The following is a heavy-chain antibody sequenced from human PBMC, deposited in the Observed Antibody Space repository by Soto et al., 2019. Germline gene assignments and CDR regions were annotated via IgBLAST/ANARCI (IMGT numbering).Heavy chain of an antibody. V-gene: IGHV3-30*18. J-gene: IGHJ6*02. Sequence: GGSLRLSCAASGFTFSSYGMHWVRQAPGKGLEWVAVISYDGSNKYYADSVKGRFTISRDNSKNTLYLQMNSLRAEDTAVYYCAKLHSSSSINYYYGMDVWGQGTTVTVSS. CDR2: ISYDGSNK. CDR3: AKLHSSSSINYYYGMDV. D-gene: IGHD6-13*01. CDR1: GFTFSSYG.